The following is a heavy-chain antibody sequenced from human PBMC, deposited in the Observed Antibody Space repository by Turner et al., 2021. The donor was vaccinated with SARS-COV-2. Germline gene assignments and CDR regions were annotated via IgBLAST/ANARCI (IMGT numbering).Heavy chain of an antibody. CDR2: LYTSGST. CDR3: ARESWGAAAGQAGGGDYYGMDV. Sequence: QVQLQESGPGLVKPSETLSLTCTVSGGSISSYSWSWFRQPAGKGLEWIGRLYTSGSTPYTPPLKSRVTMSGATSKNQFSLKLRSVAAADTAVYDCARESWGAAAGQAGGGDYYGMDVWGQGTTVTVSS. D-gene: IGHD6-13*01. V-gene: IGHV4-4*07. J-gene: IGHJ6*02. CDR1: GGSISSYS.